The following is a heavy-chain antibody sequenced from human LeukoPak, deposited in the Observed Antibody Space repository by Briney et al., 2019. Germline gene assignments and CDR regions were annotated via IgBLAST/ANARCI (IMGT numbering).Heavy chain of an antibody. CDR1: GYTLTELS. D-gene: IGHD1-1*01. CDR3: ARDLQNAFDI. J-gene: IGHJ3*02. Sequence: ASVKVSCKVSGYTLTELSMHWVRQAPGQGLEWMGIINPSGGSTSYAQKFQGRVTMTRDTSTSTVYMELSSLRSEDTAVYYCARDLQNAFDIWGQGTMVTVSS. V-gene: IGHV1-46*01. CDR2: INPSGGST.